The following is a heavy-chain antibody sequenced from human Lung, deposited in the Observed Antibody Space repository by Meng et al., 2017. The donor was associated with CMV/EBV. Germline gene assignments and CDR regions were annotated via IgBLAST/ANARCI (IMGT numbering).Heavy chain of an antibody. CDR3: ARVEVGITSGDY. CDR1: GYTFNNYG. CDR2: INAYNGDT. Sequence: QRGQSGGEVNKPWASVKVSCKASGYTFNNYGITWVRQAPGQGLEWMGWINAYNGDTNYAQTLQGRVTMTTDTSTSTAYMELRSLRSDDTAVYYCARVEVGITSGDYWGQGTLVTVSS. V-gene: IGHV1-18*01. D-gene: IGHD1-26*01. J-gene: IGHJ4*02.